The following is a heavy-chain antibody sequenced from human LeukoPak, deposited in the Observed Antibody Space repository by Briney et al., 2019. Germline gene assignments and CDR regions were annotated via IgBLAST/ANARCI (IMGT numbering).Heavy chain of an antibody. Sequence: SGGSLRLSCVASGFTFNSYGMTWFRQAPGKGLEWVSTINNAGENTHYADSVKGRFTISRDNSKNTLYLQVNSLRAEDTALYYCAIDPGDYYETNSLDFWGQGTLVTVSS. V-gene: IGHV3-23*01. D-gene: IGHD3-22*01. CDR2: INNAGENT. J-gene: IGHJ4*02. CDR1: GFTFNSYG. CDR3: AIDPGDYYETNSLDF.